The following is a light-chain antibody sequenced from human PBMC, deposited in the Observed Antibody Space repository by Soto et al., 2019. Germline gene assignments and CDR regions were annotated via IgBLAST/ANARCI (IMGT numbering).Light chain of an antibody. CDR3: CSYAGTSTYV. CDR1: SSDVGSYNL. J-gene: IGLJ1*01. CDR2: EVT. V-gene: IGLV2-23*02. Sequence: QSALTQPASVSGSPGQSITISCTGTSSDVGSYNLVSWYQQHPGKAPKVMIYEVTKRPSGVPNRFSDSKSGNTASLTISGLQAEDDADYYCCSYAGTSTYVFGSGTKLIVL.